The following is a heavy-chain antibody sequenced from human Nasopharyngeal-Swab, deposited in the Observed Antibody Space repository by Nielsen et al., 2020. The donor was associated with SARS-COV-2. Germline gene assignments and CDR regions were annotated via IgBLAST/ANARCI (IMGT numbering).Heavy chain of an antibody. CDR3: ARNDRSSSWSRAEGGYYYYMDV. CDR2: IYLRGRT. D-gene: IGHD6-13*01. J-gene: IGHJ6*03. V-gene: IGHV4-4*02. Sequence: WIRPPPVLGLVWIGVIYLRGRTNYNPSLKSRVTISVYKSKNQFSLKLSSVTAADTDVYYCARNDRSSSWSRAEGGYYYYMDVWGKGTPVTVSS.